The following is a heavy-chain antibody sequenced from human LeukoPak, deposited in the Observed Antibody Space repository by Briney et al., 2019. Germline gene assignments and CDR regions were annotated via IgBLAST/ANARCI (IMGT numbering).Heavy chain of an antibody. CDR1: GYTFSDYY. CDR2: NNPNSGVT. CDR3: ARDAPQNCSGGTCFPF. Sequence: GASVKVSCKASGYTFSDYYIHWVRQAPGQGLEWMGWNNPNSGVTKYALKFQGRVTMTRDTSISTAYMELSGLTSDDTALYYCARDAPQNCSGGTCFPFWGQGTWSPSPQ. D-gene: IGHD2-15*01. J-gene: IGHJ4*02. V-gene: IGHV1-2*02.